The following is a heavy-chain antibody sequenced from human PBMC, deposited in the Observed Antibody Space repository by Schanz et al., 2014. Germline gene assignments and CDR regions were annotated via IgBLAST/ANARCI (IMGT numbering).Heavy chain of an antibody. J-gene: IGHJ4*02. Sequence: VQLVESGGGLVKPGGSLRLSCVASGFTFSTYAMHWVRQAPGKGLEWVAYISNDGSSKYYADSMRGRFTISRDNAKSSLYLQMNSLRDEDTAVYYCAATTILADWGQGTLVAVSS. CDR2: ISNDGSSK. CDR3: AATTILAD. V-gene: IGHV3-30*07. CDR1: GFTFSTYA. D-gene: IGHD3-3*01.